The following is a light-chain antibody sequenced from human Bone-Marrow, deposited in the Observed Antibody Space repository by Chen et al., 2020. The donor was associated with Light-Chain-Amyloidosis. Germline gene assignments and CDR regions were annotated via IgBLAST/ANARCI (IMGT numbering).Light chain of an antibody. V-gene: IGLV2-14*01. CDR2: EVT. J-gene: IGLJ1*01. CDR3: SSYTITNTLV. CDR1: SSDVGGDNH. Sequence: QSALIQPASVSGSPGQSITISCTGTSSDVGGDNHVSWYQQHPDKAPKLMLYEVTNRPSWVPDRFSGSKSDNTASLTISGLQTEDEADYFCSSYTITNTLVFGSGTRVTVL.